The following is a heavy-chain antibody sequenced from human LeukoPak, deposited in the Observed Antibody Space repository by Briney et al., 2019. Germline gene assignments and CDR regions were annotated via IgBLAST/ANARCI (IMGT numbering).Heavy chain of an antibody. J-gene: IGHJ4*02. CDR2: FDPEDGET. D-gene: IGHD4-23*01. CDR1: GYTLTELS. CDR3: ATLATVVSNSDY. V-gene: IGHV1-24*01. Sequence: VDSVKVSCKVSGYTLTELSIHWLRQAPGKGLEWMGGFDPEDGETIYAQKFQGRVTMTEDTSTDTAYMQLSSLRSEDTAVYYCATLATVVSNSDYWGQGTLVTVSS.